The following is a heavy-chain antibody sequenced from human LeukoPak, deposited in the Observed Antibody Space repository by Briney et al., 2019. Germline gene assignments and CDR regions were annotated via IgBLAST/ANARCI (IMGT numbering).Heavy chain of an antibody. CDR1: GGSISSSSYY. D-gene: IGHD3-9*01. Sequence: SETLSLTCTVSGGSISSSSYYWGWIRQPPGKGLEWIGSIYYSGSTYYNPSLKSRVTISVDTSKNQFSLKLSSVTAADTAVYYCAREGIRYFDWLLSDWYFDLWGRGTLVTVSS. CDR3: AREGIRYFDWLLSDWYFDL. CDR2: IYYSGST. J-gene: IGHJ2*01. V-gene: IGHV4-39*07.